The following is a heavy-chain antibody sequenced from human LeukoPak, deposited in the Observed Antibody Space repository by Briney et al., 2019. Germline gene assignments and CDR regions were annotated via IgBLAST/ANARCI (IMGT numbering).Heavy chain of an antibody. CDR3: ARDLTPRIAVVGGSDWDAFDI. CDR1: GYTFTMYA. V-gene: IGHV7-4-1*02. CDR2: INTNTGNP. D-gene: IGHD6-19*01. Sequence: ASVKVSCKASGYTFTMYAMNWVRQAPGQGLEWMGWINTNTGNPTYAQGFTGRFVFSSDTSVSTAYLQISRLKAEDTAVYYCARDLTPRIAVVGGSDWDAFDIWGQGTMVTVSS. J-gene: IGHJ3*02.